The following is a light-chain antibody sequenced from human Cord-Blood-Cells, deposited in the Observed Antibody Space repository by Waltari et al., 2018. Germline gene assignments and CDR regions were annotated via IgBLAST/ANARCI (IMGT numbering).Light chain of an antibody. CDR2: GAS. CDR3: QQYGSSPT. V-gene: IGKV3-20*01. CDR1: QSVSSSY. Sequence: EIVLTQSPGTLSLSPGERSTISCRASQSVSSSYLDWYQQKPGQAPRLLIYGASSRATGIPDRFSGSGSGTDFTLTISRLEPEDFAVYYCQQYGSSPTFGQGTKVEIK. J-gene: IGKJ1*01.